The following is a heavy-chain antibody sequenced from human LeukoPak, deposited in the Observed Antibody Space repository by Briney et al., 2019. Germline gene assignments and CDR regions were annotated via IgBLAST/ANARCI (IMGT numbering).Heavy chain of an antibody. D-gene: IGHD3-22*01. J-gene: IGHJ4*02. CDR3: ARDSGYDGSGYFNY. V-gene: IGHV3-53*01. Sequence: GGSLRLSCAASGFTVSSNYMTWVRQAPGKGLECVSVIYSGGSTYYTDSVKGRFTISRDNSKNTLYLQMNSLRAEDTAVYYCARDSGYDGSGYFNYWGQGTLVTVSS. CDR2: IYSGGST. CDR1: GFTVSSNY.